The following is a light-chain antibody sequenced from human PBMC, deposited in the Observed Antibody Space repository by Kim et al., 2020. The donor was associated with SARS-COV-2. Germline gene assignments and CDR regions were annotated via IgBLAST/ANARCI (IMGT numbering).Light chain of an antibody. Sequence: AIQLTQSPSSLSASVGDRVTITCRASQGINSALAWYQQKPGKTPKLLIYDASSLESGVPSRFSGSGSGTDFTLTISSLQPEDFAIYYCQQFSDYPRTFGQGTKVDIK. V-gene: IGKV1D-13*01. CDR1: QGINSA. CDR2: DAS. J-gene: IGKJ1*01. CDR3: QQFSDYPRT.